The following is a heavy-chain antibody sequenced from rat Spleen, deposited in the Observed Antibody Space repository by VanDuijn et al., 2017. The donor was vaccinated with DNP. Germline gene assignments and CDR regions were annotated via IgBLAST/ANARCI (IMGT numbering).Heavy chain of an antibody. CDR3: ARQNYYYSGNALDA. Sequence: EVQLVESGGGLVQPGRSLKLSCAVSGFTFSNHGMAWVRQAPTKGLEWVASISSGGDITDYRDSVKGRFTISRDDAKNTQYLQMDSLRSEDTATYYCARQNYYYSGNALDAWGQGTSVTVSS. J-gene: IGHJ4*01. D-gene: IGHD1-1*01. V-gene: IGHV5S13*01. CDR2: ISSGGDIT. CDR1: GFTFSNHG.